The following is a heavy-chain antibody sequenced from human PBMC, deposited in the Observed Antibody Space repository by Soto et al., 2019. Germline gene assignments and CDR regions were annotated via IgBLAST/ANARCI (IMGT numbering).Heavy chain of an antibody. Sequence: QVQLVPSGAEVKKPGASVKVSCKASGYTFTSYYMHWVRQAPGQGLEWMGIINPSGGSTSYAQKFQGRVTMTRDTSTSTVYMELSSLRSEDTAVYYCATEVGYCSGGSCYIGYWFQGTLVTVSS. CDR3: ATEVGYCSGGSCYIGY. D-gene: IGHD2-15*01. CDR1: GYTFTSYY. J-gene: IGHJ4*02. V-gene: IGHV1-46*01. CDR2: INPSGGST.